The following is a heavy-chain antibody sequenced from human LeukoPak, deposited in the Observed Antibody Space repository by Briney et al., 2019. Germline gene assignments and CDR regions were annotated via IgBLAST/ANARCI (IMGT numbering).Heavy chain of an antibody. CDR3: ARVTESGYSYGDYYYYMDV. Sequence: ASVKVSCKASGYTFTGYYMHWVRQAPGQGLEWMGWINTNTGNPTYAQGFTGRFVFSLDTSVSTAYLQISSLKAEDTAVYYCARVTESGYSYGDYYYYMDVWGKGTTVTVSS. V-gene: IGHV7-4-1*02. CDR2: INTNTGNP. D-gene: IGHD5-18*01. J-gene: IGHJ6*03. CDR1: GYTFTGYY.